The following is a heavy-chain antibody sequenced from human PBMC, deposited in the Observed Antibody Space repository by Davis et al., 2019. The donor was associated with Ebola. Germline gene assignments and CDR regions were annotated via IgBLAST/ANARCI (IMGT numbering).Heavy chain of an antibody. CDR3: ATSTMVRGVSLDYGMDV. V-gene: IGHV5-51*01. CDR2: IYPGDSDT. J-gene: IGHJ6*02. Sequence: GESLKISCQASGYSFTSYWIGWVRQMPGKGLEWMGLIYPGDSDTRYSPSFQGQVTISADKSISTAYLQWSSLKASDTAMYYCATSTMVRGVSLDYGMDVWGQGTTVTVSS. D-gene: IGHD3-10*01. CDR1: GYSFTSYW.